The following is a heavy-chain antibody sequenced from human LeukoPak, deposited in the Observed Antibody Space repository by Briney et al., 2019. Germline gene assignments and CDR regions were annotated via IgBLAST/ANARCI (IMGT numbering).Heavy chain of an antibody. CDR1: GYSISSGYY. D-gene: IGHD2-21*02. V-gene: IGHV4-38-2*02. CDR2: IYHSGST. Sequence: PSETLSLTCSFSGYSISSGYYWGWIRQPPGQGLEWIGNIYHSGSTNYNPSLKSRVTISVDTSKNQFSLKLSSVTAADTAVYYCARGAKRWLRWPPIVVVTATPSYYFDYWGQGTLVTVSS. J-gene: IGHJ4*02. CDR3: ARGAKRWLRWPPIVVVTATPSYYFDY.